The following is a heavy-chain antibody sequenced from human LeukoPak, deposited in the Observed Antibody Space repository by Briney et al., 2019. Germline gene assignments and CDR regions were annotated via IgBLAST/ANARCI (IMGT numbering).Heavy chain of an antibody. CDR1: GYTFNKHG. D-gene: IGHD6-19*01. J-gene: IGHJ4*02. V-gene: IGHV1-18*01. Sequence: ASVEVSCKASGYTFNKHGISWVRQAPGQGLEWMGWVSCYNGDTHYAQKFQGRVTLTTDTSTTTAYMELRSLRSDDTALYYCARDPTNTSGRYAFFDYWGQGTLVTVSS. CDR3: ARDPTNTSGRYAFFDY. CDR2: VSCYNGDT.